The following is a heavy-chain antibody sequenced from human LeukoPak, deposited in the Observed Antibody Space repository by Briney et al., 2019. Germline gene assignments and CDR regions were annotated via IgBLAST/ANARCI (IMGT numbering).Heavy chain of an antibody. CDR2: ITGSGDTT. J-gene: IGHJ4*02. CDR3: AKWGDYDILTGYYVSDF. Sequence: GASLRLSCAASGFIFRIYAMSWVRQPPGKGLEWVSAITGSGDTTYYADSVKGRFTISRDNSKNTLYVEMNTLRAEDTAVYYCAKWGDYDILTGYYVSDFWGQGTLVTVSS. D-gene: IGHD3-9*01. V-gene: IGHV3-23*01. CDR1: GFIFRIYA.